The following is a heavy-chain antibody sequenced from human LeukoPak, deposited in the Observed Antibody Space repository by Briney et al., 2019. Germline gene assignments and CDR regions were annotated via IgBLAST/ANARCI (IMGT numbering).Heavy chain of an antibody. D-gene: IGHD3-22*01. Sequence: GGSLRLSCAASGFTFSTYWMSWVRQAPGKGLEWVANINQGGSEKYYVDSVKGRFTISRDNAKNSLYLQMNSLRAEDTAVYYCARIYDNSGYYDYWGQGTLVTVSS. V-gene: IGHV3-7*04. J-gene: IGHJ4*02. CDR2: INQGGSEK. CDR1: GFTFSTYW. CDR3: ARIYDNSGYYDY.